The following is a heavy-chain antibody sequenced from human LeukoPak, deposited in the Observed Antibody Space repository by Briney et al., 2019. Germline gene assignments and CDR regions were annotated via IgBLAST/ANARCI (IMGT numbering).Heavy chain of an antibody. V-gene: IGHV3-30*18. CDR2: ISYDGSNK. CDR3: AKEMGYCSGGSCPDY. D-gene: IGHD2-15*01. CDR1: GFTFSSYG. J-gene: IGHJ4*02. Sequence: GGPLRLSCAASGFTFSSYGMHWVRQAPGKGLEWVAVISYDGSNKYYADSVKGRFTISRDNSKNTLYLQMNSLRAEDTAVYYCAKEMGYCSGGSCPDYWGQGTLVTVSS.